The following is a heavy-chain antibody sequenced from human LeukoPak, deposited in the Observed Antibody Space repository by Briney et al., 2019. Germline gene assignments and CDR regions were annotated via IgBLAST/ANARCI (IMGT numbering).Heavy chain of an antibody. CDR2: ISSSGSTI. D-gene: IGHD3-22*01. Sequence: GGSLRLSCAASGFTVSSNYMSWVRQAPGKGLEWVSYISSSGSTIYYADSVKGRFTISRDNAKNSLYLQMNSLRAEDTAVYYCARPHYYDSSGDAFDIWGQGTMVTVSS. J-gene: IGHJ3*02. V-gene: IGHV3-11*04. CDR1: GFTVSSNY. CDR3: ARPHYYDSSGDAFDI.